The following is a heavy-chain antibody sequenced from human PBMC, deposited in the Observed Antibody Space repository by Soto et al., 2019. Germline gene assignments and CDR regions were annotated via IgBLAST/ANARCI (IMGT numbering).Heavy chain of an antibody. D-gene: IGHD5-18*01. Sequence: EVQLLESGGGLVQPGGSLRLSCAASGFTFSSYAMSWVRQAPGKGLEWVSAIGGSGGVTYYADSVKGRFTISRDNSKNTLYLQMNSLRAEDTAVYYCAKDLGYTDGQDYWGQGTLVTVSS. V-gene: IGHV3-23*01. J-gene: IGHJ4*02. CDR2: IGGSGGVT. CDR3: AKDLGYTDGQDY. CDR1: GFTFSSYA.